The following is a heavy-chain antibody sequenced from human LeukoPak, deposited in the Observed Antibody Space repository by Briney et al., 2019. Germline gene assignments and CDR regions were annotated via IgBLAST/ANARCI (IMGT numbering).Heavy chain of an antibody. Sequence: ASVKVSCKASGYTFTSYDINWVRQATGQGLEWMGWMNPNSGNTGYAQKFQGRVTITRNTSISTAYMELSSLRSEDTAVYYCARDPRYSSSWTFDYWGQGTLVTVSS. J-gene: IGHJ4*02. CDR2: MNPNSGNT. CDR3: ARDPRYSSSWTFDY. V-gene: IGHV1-8*03. CDR1: GYTFTSYD. D-gene: IGHD6-13*01.